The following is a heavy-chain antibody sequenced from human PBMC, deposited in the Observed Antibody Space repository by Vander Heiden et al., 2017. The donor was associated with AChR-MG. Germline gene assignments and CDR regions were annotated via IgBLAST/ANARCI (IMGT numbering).Heavy chain of an antibody. CDR3: ARLQGAGGLTGFDY. CDR1: GFTFNSYW. J-gene: IGHJ4*02. D-gene: IGHD1-26*01. V-gene: IGHV3-7*01. Sequence: EVQLVESGGGLVQPGGSLRLSCAASGFTFNSYWMSWVRQATGKGLEWVANIRQDGGKIYQMDSMKGRFTISRDNAKSSLYLQMNSLRAEDTAVYYCARLQGAGGLTGFDYWGLGTLLTVSS. CDR2: IRQDGGKI.